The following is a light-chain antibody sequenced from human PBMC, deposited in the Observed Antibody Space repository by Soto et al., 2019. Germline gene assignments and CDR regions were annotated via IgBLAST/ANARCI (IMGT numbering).Light chain of an antibody. CDR1: QGVSSN. CDR3: QQYNHWPRT. V-gene: IGKV3-15*01. CDR2: GAS. J-gene: IGKJ1*01. Sequence: EIVMTQSPATLSVSPGERATLSCRASQGVSSNLAWYQQKPGQAPRLLIYGASSRATGIPARFSGSGSGTEFTLTISSLQSEDVAIYYCQQYNHWPRTFGQGTKVEIK.